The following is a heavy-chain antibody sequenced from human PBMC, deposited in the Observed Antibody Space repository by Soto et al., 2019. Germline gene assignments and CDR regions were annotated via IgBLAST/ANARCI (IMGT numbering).Heavy chain of an antibody. CDR1: GFTFSDHY. D-gene: IGHD3-9*01. J-gene: IGHJ4*02. Sequence: EVQLVESGGGLVQPGGSLRLSCVASGFTFSDHYMDWVRQASGKGLEWVGRIRKKANSYTAEYAASVKGRFTISRDDSKNSLYLQMNSLKIEDTALYYCVRAGTGYQLDYWGLGTLVTVSS. CDR2: IRKKANSYTA. CDR3: VRAGTGYQLDY. V-gene: IGHV3-72*01.